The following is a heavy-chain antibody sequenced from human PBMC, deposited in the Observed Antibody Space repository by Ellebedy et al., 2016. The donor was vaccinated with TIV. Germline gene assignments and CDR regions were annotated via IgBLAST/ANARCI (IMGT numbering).Heavy chain of an antibody. D-gene: IGHD3-16*01. Sequence: SQTLSLTCVISGDSVSTDIGWNWIRQSPSRGLEWLGRTYYRSKWNNDYAVSLKSRITINPDTSKNPFSLQLNSVTPEDTAVYYCARGWFGSGMGVWGQGTTVTVSS. J-gene: IGHJ6*02. CDR3: ARGWFGSGMGV. CDR1: GDSVSTDIG. CDR2: TYYRSKWNN. V-gene: IGHV6-1*01.